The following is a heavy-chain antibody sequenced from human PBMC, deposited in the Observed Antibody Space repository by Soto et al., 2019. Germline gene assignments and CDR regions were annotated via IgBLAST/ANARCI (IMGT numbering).Heavy chain of an antibody. J-gene: IGHJ4*02. Sequence: SETLSLTCTVSGGSISSGGYYWSWIRQHPGKGLEWIGYIYYSGSTYYNPSLKSRVTISVDTSKNQFSLKLSSVTAADTAVYYCARQSGGVSGWYLLLSKIDYWGQGTLVTVSS. V-gene: IGHV4-31*03. CDR3: ARQSGGVSGWYLLLSKIDY. CDR2: IYYSGST. D-gene: IGHD6-19*01. CDR1: GGSISSGGYY.